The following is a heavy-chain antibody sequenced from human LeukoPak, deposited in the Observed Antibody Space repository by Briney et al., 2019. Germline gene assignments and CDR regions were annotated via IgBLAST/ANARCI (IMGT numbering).Heavy chain of an antibody. V-gene: IGHV1-69*05. CDR2: IIPIFGTA. J-gene: IGHJ5*02. Sequence: ASVKVSCKASGGTFSSYAISWVRQAPGQGLEWMGGIIPIFGTANYAQKFQGRVTITTDESTSTAYMELSSLRSEDTAVYYCARAFTLKRETSGYYRTWGQGTLVTVSS. CDR1: GGTFSSYA. CDR3: ARAFTLKRETSGYYRT. D-gene: IGHD3-22*01.